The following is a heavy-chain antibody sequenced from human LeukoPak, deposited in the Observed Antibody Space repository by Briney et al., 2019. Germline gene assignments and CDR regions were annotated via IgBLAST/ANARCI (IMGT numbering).Heavy chain of an antibody. D-gene: IGHD3-22*01. CDR2: ISSSSSYI. J-gene: IGHJ3*02. CDR1: GFTFSTYS. Sequence: GGSLRLSCAASGFTFSTYSMNWVRQAPGKGLEWVSSISSSSSYIYYADSVKGRFTISRDNAKNSLYLQMNSLRAEDTAVYYCARGGPSSGNDAFDIWGQGTMVTVSS. V-gene: IGHV3-21*01. CDR3: ARGGPSSGNDAFDI.